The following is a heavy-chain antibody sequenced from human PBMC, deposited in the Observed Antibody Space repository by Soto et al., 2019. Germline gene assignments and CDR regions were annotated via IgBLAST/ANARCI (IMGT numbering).Heavy chain of an antibody. Sequence: SATLCLTCTVSGCSISSYYWGWIRQPPGKGLEWIGYIYYSGSTNYNPSLKSRVTISVDTSKNQFSLKLSSVTAADTAVYYCARGGLRLGYWGQGTLVTVSS. D-gene: IGHD5-12*01. J-gene: IGHJ4*02. CDR3: ARGGLRLGY. V-gene: IGHV4-59*01. CDR1: GCSISSYY. CDR2: IYYSGST.